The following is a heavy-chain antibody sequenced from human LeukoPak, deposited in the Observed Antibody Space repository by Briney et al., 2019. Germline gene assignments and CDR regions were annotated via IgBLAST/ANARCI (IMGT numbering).Heavy chain of an antibody. Sequence: GGSLRLSCAASGFPFSSYWMHWIRQAPGKGLVWVSRINSDGSSTTYADSVKGRFTISRDNAKNTLFLQMHSLRAEDTGVYYCARGGDTYGSSVHYYYGMDAWGQGTTVTVSS. J-gene: IGHJ6*02. CDR1: GFPFSSYW. CDR3: ARGGDTYGSSVHYYYGMDA. D-gene: IGHD5-18*01. CDR2: INSDGSST. V-gene: IGHV3-74*01.